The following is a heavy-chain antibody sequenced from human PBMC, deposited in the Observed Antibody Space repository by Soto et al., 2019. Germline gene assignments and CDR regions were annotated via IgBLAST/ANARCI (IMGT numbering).Heavy chain of an antibody. D-gene: IGHD1-1*01. V-gene: IGHV3-33*01. CDR2: IWYDGSNK. CDR3: ARDPAASGTTYYFDY. CDR1: GFTFSSYG. Sequence: PGGSLRLSCAASGFTFSSYGMHWVRQAPGKGLEWVAVIWYDGSNKYYADSVKGRFTISRDNSKNTLYLQMNSLRAEDTAVYYCARDPAASGTTYYFDYWGQGTLVTVSS. J-gene: IGHJ4*02.